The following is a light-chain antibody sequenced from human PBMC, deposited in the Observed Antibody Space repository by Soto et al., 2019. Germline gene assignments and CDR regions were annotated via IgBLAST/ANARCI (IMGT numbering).Light chain of an antibody. J-gene: IGKJ4*01. CDR1: QSVFYSSNNKHY. Sequence: DIVMTQSPDSLSVALGERATMNCKSSQSVFYSSNNKHYLSWYQQKPGQPPKLLIYWASTRESGVPARLSGSGSGTDFTLTISSLQAEDVAVYYCQQYYSTPLTFGGGTKVYIK. CDR3: QQYYSTPLT. V-gene: IGKV4-1*01. CDR2: WAS.